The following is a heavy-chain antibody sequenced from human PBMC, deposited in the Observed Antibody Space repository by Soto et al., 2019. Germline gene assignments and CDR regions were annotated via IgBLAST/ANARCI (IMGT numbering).Heavy chain of an antibody. J-gene: IGHJ6*03. CDR2: ISSNGGSK. V-gene: IGHV3-64*01. CDR1: GFTFSYYA. CDR3: ARVGVTRDYYYYMDV. Sequence: GGSLRLSCAASGFTFSYYAMDWVRQAPGRGLEYVSAISSNGGSKYYANSVKGRFTISRDNSKNTLYLQVGSLRVEDMAVYYCARVGVTRDYYYYMDVWGKGTTVTVSS. D-gene: IGHD2-8*01.